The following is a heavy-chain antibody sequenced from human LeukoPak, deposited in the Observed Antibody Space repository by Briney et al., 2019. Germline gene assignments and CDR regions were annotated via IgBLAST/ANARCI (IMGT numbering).Heavy chain of an antibody. CDR1: GGSISSSNYY. CDR2: IYYSGST. CDR3: AGGRYDFWSGYHDY. J-gene: IGHJ4*02. D-gene: IGHD3-3*01. V-gene: IGHV4-39*01. Sequence: SETLSLTCTVSGGSISSSNYYWGWIRQPPGKGLEWVGSIYYSGSTYYNPSLKSRVTISVDTSKNQFSLKLSSVTAADTAVYYCAGGRYDFWSGYHDYWGQGTLVTVSS.